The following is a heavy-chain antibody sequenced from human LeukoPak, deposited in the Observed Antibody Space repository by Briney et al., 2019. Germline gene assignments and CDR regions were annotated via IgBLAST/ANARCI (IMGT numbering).Heavy chain of an antibody. Sequence: PSETLSLTCTVSGGSISSYYWSWIRQPPGKGLEWIGYIYYSGSTNYNLSLKSRVTISVDTSKNQFSLKLSSVTAADTAVYYCARDMDGSGDRKTRAFDYWGQGTLVTVSS. CDR3: ARDMDGSGDRKTRAFDY. CDR1: GGSISSYY. J-gene: IGHJ4*02. V-gene: IGHV4-59*01. CDR2: IYYSGST. D-gene: IGHD3-10*01.